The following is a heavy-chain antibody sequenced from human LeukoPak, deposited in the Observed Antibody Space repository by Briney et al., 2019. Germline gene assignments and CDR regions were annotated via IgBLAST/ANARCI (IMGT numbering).Heavy chain of an antibody. Sequence: GRSLRLSCAASGFTFSSYGMHWVRQAPGKGLEWVAVIWYDGSNKYYADSVKGRFTISRDNSKNTLYLQMNSLRAEDTAVYYCARARSVVVVAAAEPLDYWGQGTLVTVSS. CDR2: IWYDGSNK. CDR1: GFTFSSYG. D-gene: IGHD2-15*01. V-gene: IGHV3-33*01. J-gene: IGHJ4*02. CDR3: ARARSVVVVAAAEPLDY.